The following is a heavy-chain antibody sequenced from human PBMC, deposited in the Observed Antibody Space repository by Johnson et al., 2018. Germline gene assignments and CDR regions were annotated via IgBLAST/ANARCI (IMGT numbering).Heavy chain of an antibody. CDR1: GFNFGDYA. CDR2: LRRLAYGGTT. J-gene: IGHJ6*03. V-gene: IGHV3-49*03. CDR3: SRVVVAALYMDV. Sequence: VQLVQSGGGLVQPGRSLRLSCTAYGFNFGDYAMTWFRQAPGKGLEWVEILRRLAYGGTTEYAASAKGRFTISRDDAKSIAYPQMNSLKTEDTAVYYCSRVVVAALYMDVWGKGTTVTVSS. D-gene: IGHD2-15*01.